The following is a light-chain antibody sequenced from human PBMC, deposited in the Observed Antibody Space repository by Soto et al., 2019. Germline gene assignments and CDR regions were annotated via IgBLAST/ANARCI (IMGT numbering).Light chain of an antibody. V-gene: IGLV2-14*01. J-gene: IGLJ1*01. CDR1: SSDVGGYNF. CDR3: SSYTSNITPYV. CDR2: HVT. Sequence: QSALTQPASMSGSPGQSITISCTGTSSDVGGYNFVSWYQQHPGKAPKLMIYHVTNRPSGVSSRFSGSKSGNTASLTISGLQAEDEADYSCSSYTSNITPYVFGTGTKVTVL.